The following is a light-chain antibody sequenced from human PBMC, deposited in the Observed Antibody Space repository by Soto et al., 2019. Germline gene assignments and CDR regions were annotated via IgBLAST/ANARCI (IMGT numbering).Light chain of an antibody. J-gene: IGKJ1*01. V-gene: IGKV1D-16*01. CDR1: QGINSW. CDR3: QHYNSYPWT. Sequence: DIQMTQSPSYVSASVGDRVTISCRASQGINSWLAWYQQKPGKAPKLLIYAASSLQSGVPSRFGGSESGTDFTLTISSLQPEDFATYYCQHYNSYPWTFGQGTKVDIK. CDR2: AAS.